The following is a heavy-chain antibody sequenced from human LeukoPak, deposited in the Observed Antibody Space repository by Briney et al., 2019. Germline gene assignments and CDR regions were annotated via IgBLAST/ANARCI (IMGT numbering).Heavy chain of an antibody. CDR1: GYTFTNYG. Sequence: ASVKVSCKASGYTFTNYGISWVRQAPGQGLEWMGWINTYNGNTVYAQKLQGRVTMTTDTSTSTGYMELRSLRSDDTAIYYCARENVITFGGVIVIPAVDYWGQRTLVTVSS. V-gene: IGHV1-18*01. CDR3: ARENVITFGGVIVIPAVDY. J-gene: IGHJ4*02. D-gene: IGHD3-16*02. CDR2: INTYNGNT.